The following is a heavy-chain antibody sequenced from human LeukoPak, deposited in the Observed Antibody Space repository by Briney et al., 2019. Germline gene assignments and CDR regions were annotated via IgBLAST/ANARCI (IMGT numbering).Heavy chain of an antibody. CDR3: ARSRVGATSSFDY. D-gene: IGHD1-26*01. CDR1: GFTFSDYY. CDR2: ISSSGSTI. Sequence: PGGSLRLSCAASGFTFSDYYMSWIRQAPGRGLEWVSYISSSGSTIYYADSVKGRFTISRDNAKNSLYLQMNSLRAEDTAVYYCARSRVGATSSFDYWGQGTLVTVSS. V-gene: IGHV3-11*01. J-gene: IGHJ4*02.